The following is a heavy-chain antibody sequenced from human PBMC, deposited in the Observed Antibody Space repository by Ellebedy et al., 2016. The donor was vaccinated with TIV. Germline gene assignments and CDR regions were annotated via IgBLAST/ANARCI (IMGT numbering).Heavy chain of an antibody. Sequence: ASVKVSCKASGGTFTSYDINWVRQATGQGLEWMGWMNPNSGNTGYAQKLQGRVTMTTDTSTSTAYMELRSLRSDDTAVYYCARGGHSYDYVSAWFDPWGQGTLVTVSS. J-gene: IGHJ5*02. CDR1: GGTFTSYD. V-gene: IGHV1-8*02. CDR3: ARGGHSYDYVSAWFDP. CDR2: MNPNSGNT. D-gene: IGHD5-18*01.